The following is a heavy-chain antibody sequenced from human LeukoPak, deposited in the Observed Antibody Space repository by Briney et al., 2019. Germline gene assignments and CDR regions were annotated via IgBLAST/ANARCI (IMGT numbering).Heavy chain of an antibody. CDR1: GYTFTSYG. J-gene: IGHJ5*02. Sequence: ASVKVSCKASGYTFTSYGISWVRQAPGQGLEWMGWISAYNGNTNYAQKLQGRVTMTTDTSTSTAYMELRSLRSDDTAVYYCASLLWFGEWNWFDPWGQGTLVTVSS. D-gene: IGHD3-10*01. V-gene: IGHV1-18*01. CDR3: ASLLWFGEWNWFDP. CDR2: ISAYNGNT.